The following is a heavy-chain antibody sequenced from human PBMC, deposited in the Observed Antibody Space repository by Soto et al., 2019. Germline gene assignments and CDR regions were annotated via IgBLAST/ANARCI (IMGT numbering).Heavy chain of an antibody. Sequence: ASLKVSCKASGYTFTSYYINWARQATGQGLEWMGWMNPNSGNTGYAQKFQGRVTMTRNTPISTAYMELSSLRSEDTAVYYCARWPPSNPYYDSSGSTGTLDYWGQGTLVPVSS. J-gene: IGHJ4*02. CDR2: MNPNSGNT. D-gene: IGHD3-22*01. CDR1: GYTFTSYY. CDR3: ARWPPSNPYYDSSGSTGTLDY. V-gene: IGHV1-8*01.